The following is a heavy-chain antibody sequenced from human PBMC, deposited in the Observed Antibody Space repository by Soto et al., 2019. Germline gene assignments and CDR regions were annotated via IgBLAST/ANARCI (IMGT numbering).Heavy chain of an antibody. CDR3: ANQRYTAMMFDY. J-gene: IGHJ4*02. Sequence: GGSLRLSCAASGFTFSSYAMSWVRQAPGKGLEWVSAISGSGGSSYYADSVKGRFTISRDNSKNTLYLQMNSLRAEDTAVYYCANQRYTAMMFDYWGQGTLVTVSS. CDR2: ISGSGGSS. V-gene: IGHV3-23*01. D-gene: IGHD5-18*01. CDR1: GFTFSSYA.